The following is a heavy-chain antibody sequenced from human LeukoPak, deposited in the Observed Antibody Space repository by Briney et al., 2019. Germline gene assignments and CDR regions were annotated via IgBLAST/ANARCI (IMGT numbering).Heavy chain of an antibody. CDR3: GRSELSGSYYNLGDAFDI. D-gene: IGHD3-10*01. V-gene: IGHV3-48*04. CDR2: INSSSSTI. Sequence: GGSLRLSCAASGFTFSSYSMNWVRQAPGKGLEWVSYINSSSSTIYYADSVKGRFTISRDNAKNSLYLQMSSLRAEDTAVYYCGRSELSGSYYNLGDAFDIWGQGTMVTVSS. J-gene: IGHJ3*02. CDR1: GFTFSSYS.